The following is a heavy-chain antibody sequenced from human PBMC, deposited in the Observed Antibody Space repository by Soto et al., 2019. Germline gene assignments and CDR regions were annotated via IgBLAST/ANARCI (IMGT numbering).Heavy chain of an antibody. D-gene: IGHD2-2*01. J-gene: IGHJ3*02. CDR1: GLTFRTSG. V-gene: IGHV3-33*06. CDR2: MWYDGSTQ. CDR3: AKDPPPPLPAAIQQMPTVVPEAFDI. Sequence: PGGSLRLSCAASGLTFRTSGMHWVFQAPGKGPEWVAVMWYDGSTQYYADSVKDRFTISRDSSKNTLYLQMNSLRAEDTAVYYCAKDPPPPLPAAIQQMPTVVPEAFDIWGQGTMVTVS.